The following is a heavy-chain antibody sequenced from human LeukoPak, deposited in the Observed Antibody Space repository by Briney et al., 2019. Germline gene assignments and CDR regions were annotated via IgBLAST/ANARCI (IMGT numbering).Heavy chain of an antibody. J-gene: IGHJ4*02. D-gene: IGHD2-2*01. CDR1: GYTLTELS. V-gene: IGHV1-24*01. CDR2: FDPEDGET. CDR3: ATGVVPAAGVAY. Sequence: ASVKVSCKVSGYTLTELSMHWVRQAPGKGLEWMGGFDPEDGETIYAQKFQGRVTMTEDTSTDTAYMELSSLRSEDTAVYHCATGVVPAAGVAYWGQGTLVTVSS.